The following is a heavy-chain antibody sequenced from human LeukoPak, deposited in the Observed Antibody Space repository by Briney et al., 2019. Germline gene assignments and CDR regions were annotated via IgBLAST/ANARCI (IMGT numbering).Heavy chain of an antibody. D-gene: IGHD6-13*01. CDR2: ISPNSGGN. J-gene: IGHJ5*02. Sequence: GASVKVSCKASGYTFTGYYMHWVRQAPGQGLEWMGRISPNSGGNNYAQKFQGRVTMTRDTSISTACIELSRLRSDDTAVYYCARTPKYSSSWYEPNWFDPWGQGTLVTVSS. CDR3: ARTPKYSSSWYEPNWFDP. CDR1: GYTFTGYY. V-gene: IGHV1-2*06.